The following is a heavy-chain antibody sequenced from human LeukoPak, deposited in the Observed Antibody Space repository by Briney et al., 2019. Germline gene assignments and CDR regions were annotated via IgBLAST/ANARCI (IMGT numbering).Heavy chain of an antibody. V-gene: IGHV3-23*01. CDR2: ISGSGAST. Sequence: PGGSLRLSCAASGFTFSNYTMSWVRQAPGKGLEWVSSISGSGASTYYADSVKGRFTISRDNSKNTLYLQMNSLRAEDTALYYCAKDKSGGWELLRDHDAFDIWGQGKMVTVSS. CDR1: GFTFSNYT. D-gene: IGHD1-26*01. J-gene: IGHJ3*02. CDR3: AKDKSGGWELLRDHDAFDI.